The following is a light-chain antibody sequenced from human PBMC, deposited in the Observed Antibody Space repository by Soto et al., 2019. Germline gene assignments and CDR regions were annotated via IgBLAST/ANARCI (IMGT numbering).Light chain of an antibody. Sequence: EIVMTQSPATLSVSPGERATLSCRASQNVDSNLDWYQQRPGQAPRLLMYGASTRAAAIPPRFSGSGSGTEFTLTVSSLQSEDFAVYYCQQYNNGPLTFGGGTNVEIK. CDR2: GAS. CDR1: QNVDSN. J-gene: IGKJ4*01. CDR3: QQYNNGPLT. V-gene: IGKV3-15*01.